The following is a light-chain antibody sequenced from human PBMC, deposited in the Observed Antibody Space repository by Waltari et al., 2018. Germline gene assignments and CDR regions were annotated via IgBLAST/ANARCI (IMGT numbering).Light chain of an antibody. CDR2: DFS. J-gene: IGLJ2*01. Sequence: QSALTQPASVSGSPGQSITISCTGTSSDVGAYHYVSWYHQPPAKPPKLIIFDFSNRPSGVSNRFSGSKSGNTASLTISGLQAEDEADYYCSSYISSSTLELFGGGTSLTVL. CDR3: SSYISSSTLEL. CDR1: SSDVGAYHY. V-gene: IGLV2-14*03.